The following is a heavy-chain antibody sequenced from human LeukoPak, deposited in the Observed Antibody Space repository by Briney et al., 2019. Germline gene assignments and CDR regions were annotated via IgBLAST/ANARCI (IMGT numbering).Heavy chain of an antibody. D-gene: IGHD3-22*01. J-gene: IGHJ4*02. CDR3: AIDPYYYDGSGSLDY. V-gene: IGHV5-10-1*01. Sequence: GESLKISCKGSGYSFTSYWITLVRQMPGKGLEWLGRIDPSDSYTDYSPSFQGHVTISADKSISTAYLQWSSLKASDTAMYYCAIDPYYYDGSGSLDYWGQGTLVTVSS. CDR1: GYSFTSYW. CDR2: IDPSDSYT.